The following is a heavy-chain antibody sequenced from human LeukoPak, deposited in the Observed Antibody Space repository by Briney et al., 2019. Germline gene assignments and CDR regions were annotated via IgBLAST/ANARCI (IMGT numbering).Heavy chain of an antibody. J-gene: IGHJ4*02. D-gene: IGHD3/OR15-3a*01. Sequence: SETLSLTCTVSGVSISSSNSYWGWIRQPPGKGLEWIGSIYYSGNTYYNASLKSQVSISIDTSKNQFSLRLTSVAAADTAVYYCARQTGSGLFILPGGQGTLVTVSS. V-gene: IGHV4-39*01. CDR3: ARQTGSGLFILP. CDR1: GVSISSSNSY. CDR2: IYYSGNT.